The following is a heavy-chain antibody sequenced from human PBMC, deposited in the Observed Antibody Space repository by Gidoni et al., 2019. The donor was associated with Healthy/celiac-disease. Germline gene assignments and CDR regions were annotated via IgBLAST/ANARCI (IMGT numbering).Heavy chain of an antibody. CDR1: GFTFSSYS. CDR3: ARGTTSSSWYRWFDP. V-gene: IGHV3-48*01. Sequence: EVQLLESGGGLVQPGGSMRLSCAASGFTFSSYSMNWVRQAPGKGLEWVSYISSSSSTIYYADYVKGRFTSSRDNAKNSLYLQMNSLRAEDTAVYYCARGTTSSSWYRWFDPWGQGTLVTVSS. CDR2: ISSSSSTI. D-gene: IGHD6-13*01. J-gene: IGHJ5*02.